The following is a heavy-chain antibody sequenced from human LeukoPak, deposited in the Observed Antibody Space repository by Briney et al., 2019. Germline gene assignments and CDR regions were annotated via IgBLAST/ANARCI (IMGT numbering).Heavy chain of an antibody. V-gene: IGHV1-18*04. J-gene: IGHJ6*04. CDR1: GYTFISYG. D-gene: IGHD5-12*01. Sequence: GASVKVSFKASGYTFISYGISWVRQAPGHALDWIGLISAYNGNTNYAQKVQGRITMTTDTSTSTAYMEMRNLRSDDTAVYYCAREGYSGYGGYYYYGMDVWGKGTTVTVSS. CDR3: AREGYSGYGGYYYYGMDV. CDR2: ISAYNGNT.